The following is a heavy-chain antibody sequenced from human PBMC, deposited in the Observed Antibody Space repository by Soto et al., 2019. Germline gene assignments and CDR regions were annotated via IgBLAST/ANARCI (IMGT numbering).Heavy chain of an antibody. Sequence: RASVKVSCKASGYTFTSYGISWVRQAPGQGLEWMGWISAYNGNTNYAQKLQGRVTMTTDTSTSTAYMELRSLRSDDTAVYYCARAWDYYDSSGYYWLLGFDYWGQGTLVTVSS. J-gene: IGHJ4*02. CDR1: GYTFTSYG. CDR2: ISAYNGNT. D-gene: IGHD3-22*01. V-gene: IGHV1-18*01. CDR3: ARAWDYYDSSGYYWLLGFDY.